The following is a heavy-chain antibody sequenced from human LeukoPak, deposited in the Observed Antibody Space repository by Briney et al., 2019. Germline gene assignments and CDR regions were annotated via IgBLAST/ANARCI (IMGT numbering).Heavy chain of an antibody. J-gene: IGHJ4*02. CDR2: IYYSGST. D-gene: IGHD2-15*01. Sequence: SETLSLTCTVSGGSISGYYWNWIRQPPGKGLEWIGYIYYSGSTNYNPSLTSRVTMSLDPSKNQFSLKLSSVTAAGTAVYHCARDSGSNFDYWGQGTLVTVSS. CDR1: GGSISGYY. CDR3: ARDSGSNFDY. V-gene: IGHV4-59*01.